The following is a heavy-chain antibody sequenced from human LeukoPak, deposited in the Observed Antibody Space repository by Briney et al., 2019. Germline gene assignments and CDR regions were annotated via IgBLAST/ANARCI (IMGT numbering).Heavy chain of an antibody. D-gene: IGHD3-10*01. CDR2: IKEDGSEK. Sequence: ETLSLTCTVSGGSISSSSYYWGWIRQAPGKGLEWVADIKEDGSEKSYVDSVKGRFTISRDNAKNSLYLQMNTLRAEDTAVYYCARDLVWFGEPKGYYNYMDVWGKGTTVTVSS. J-gene: IGHJ6*03. V-gene: IGHV3-7*01. CDR3: ARDLVWFGEPKGYYNYMDV. CDR1: GGSISSSSYY.